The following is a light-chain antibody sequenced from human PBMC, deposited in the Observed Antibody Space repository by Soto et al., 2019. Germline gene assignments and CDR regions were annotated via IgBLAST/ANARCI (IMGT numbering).Light chain of an antibody. Sequence: DIQMTQSPSSLSASVGDRVTITCRASQSISNYLNWYQQKPGKAPKLLIFDASNVETGVPSRFSGSGSGTDFTFTIHSLQPEDAATYYCQQYEDLPLTFGGGTKVGIK. CDR2: DAS. V-gene: IGKV1-33*01. CDR3: QQYEDLPLT. CDR1: QSISNY. J-gene: IGKJ4*01.